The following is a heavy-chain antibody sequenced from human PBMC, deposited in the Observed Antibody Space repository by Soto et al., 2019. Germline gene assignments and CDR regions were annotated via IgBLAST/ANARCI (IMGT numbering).Heavy chain of an antibody. CDR3: ARDRCSGSSCYGTDV. V-gene: IGHV3-30-3*01. D-gene: IGHD2-15*01. CDR1: GVTLSNYA. J-gene: IGHJ6*02. CDR2: ISYDGSNK. Sequence: GGSLRLSCAASGVTLSNYAMHWVRQAPGKGLEWVTVISYDGSNKYYADSVKGRFTISRDNSKTTLFLQMNSLRAEDTALYYCARDRCSGSSCYGTDVWGQGTTVTVSS.